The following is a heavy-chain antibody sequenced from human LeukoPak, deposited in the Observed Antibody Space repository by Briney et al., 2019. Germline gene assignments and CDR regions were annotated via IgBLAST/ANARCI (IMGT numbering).Heavy chain of an antibody. J-gene: IGHJ5*02. CDR3: ARDHPGIAAAGTWFDP. D-gene: IGHD6-13*01. V-gene: IGHV1-69*04. Sequence: ASVKVSCKASGGTFSSYAISWVRQAPGQGLEWMGRIIPIFGIANYAQKFQGRVTITADKSTSTAHMELSSLRSEDTAVYYCARDHPGIAAAGTWFDPWGQGTLVTVSS. CDR2: IIPIFGIA. CDR1: GGTFSSYA.